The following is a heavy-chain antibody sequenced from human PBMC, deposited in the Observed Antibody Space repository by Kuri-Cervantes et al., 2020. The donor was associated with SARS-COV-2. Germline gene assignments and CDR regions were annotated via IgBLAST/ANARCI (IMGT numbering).Heavy chain of an antibody. J-gene: IGHJ4*02. CDR2: IIPIFGTA. CDR1: GGTFSSYA. Sequence: SVKVSCKASGGTFSSYAISWVRQAPGQGLEWMGGIIPIFGTANYAQKFQGRVTITADESTSTAYMELSSLRSEDTAVYYCARATGLLWFGELGRIDYWGQGTLVTVSS. V-gene: IGHV1-69*13. CDR3: ARATGLLWFGELGRIDY. D-gene: IGHD3-10*01.